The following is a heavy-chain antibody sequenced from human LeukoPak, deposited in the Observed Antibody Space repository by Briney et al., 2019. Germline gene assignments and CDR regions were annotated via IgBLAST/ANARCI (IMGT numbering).Heavy chain of an antibody. CDR1: GFTFSSDW. J-gene: IGHJ4*02. CDR3: AREGSGYDILTGYYCDY. Sequence: PGGSLRLSCAASGFTFSSDWMSWVRQAPGKGLEWVANIKQDGSEKYYVDSVKGRFTISRDNAKNSLYLQMNSLRAEDTAVYYCAREGSGYDILTGYYCDYWGQGTLVTVSS. D-gene: IGHD3-9*01. CDR2: IKQDGSEK. V-gene: IGHV3-7*01.